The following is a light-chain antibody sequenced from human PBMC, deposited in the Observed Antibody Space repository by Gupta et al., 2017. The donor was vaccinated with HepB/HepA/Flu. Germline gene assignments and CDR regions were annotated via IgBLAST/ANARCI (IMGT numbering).Light chain of an antibody. V-gene: IGLV2-14*01. J-gene: IGLJ3*02. CDR2: SVS. CDR1: SSDIGGFDA. CDR3: SSFRSCFTLVV. Sequence: QSALTQPASVSGSPGQSTTIPCAGSSSDIGGFDAVPWYKQYPGEAPELVIYSVSNRPAGIYYRFSVSKSGSTASLTISGLQPEDEGTYYCSSFRSCFTLVVFGGGTKLTVL.